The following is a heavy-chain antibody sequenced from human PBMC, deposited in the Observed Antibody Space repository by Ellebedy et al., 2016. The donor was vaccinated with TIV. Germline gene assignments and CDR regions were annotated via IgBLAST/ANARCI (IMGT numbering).Heavy chain of an antibody. J-gene: IGHJ4*02. CDR3: ARDLKAGPL. V-gene: IGHV3-74*01. CDR2: INPDGSDT. Sequence: GGSLRLSCAASGITLSREWMHWVRQAPGKGLVWVSRINPDGSDTSYADSVKGRFTISRDNAKNTVHLQMSGLRAEDTAVYYCARDLKAGPLWGQGTLVTVSS. CDR1: GITLSREW.